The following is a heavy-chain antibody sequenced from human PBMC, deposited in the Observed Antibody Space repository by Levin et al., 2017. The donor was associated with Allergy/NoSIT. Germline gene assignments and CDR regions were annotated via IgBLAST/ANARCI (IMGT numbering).Heavy chain of an antibody. V-gene: IGHV4-59*11. CDR1: GGSIRSHY. CDR3: VGDDYGGGWFDP. Sequence: PSETLSLTCTVSGGSIRSHYWSWIRQAPGKGLEWIAYIRDDGRTNNNPSLRSRVTISIDTSQNQFSLNLTSVTAADTAVYYCVGDDYGGGWFDPWGQGILVTVSS. CDR2: IRDDGRT. D-gene: IGHD4/OR15-4a*01. J-gene: IGHJ5*02.